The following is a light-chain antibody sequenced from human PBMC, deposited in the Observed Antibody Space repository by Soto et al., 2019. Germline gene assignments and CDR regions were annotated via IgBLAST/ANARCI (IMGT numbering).Light chain of an antibody. CDR2: WAS. CDR3: QQYYSPWT. V-gene: IGKV4-1*01. CDR1: QSVLYSSNNKNY. J-gene: IGKJ1*01. Sequence: DIVMTQSPDSLAVSLGERATINCKSSQSVLYSSNNKNYLAWYQQKPGQPPKLRIYWASTRESGVPARFSGSGSGTDFTLTISSLQAEDVAVYYCQQYYSPWTFGQGTKVELK.